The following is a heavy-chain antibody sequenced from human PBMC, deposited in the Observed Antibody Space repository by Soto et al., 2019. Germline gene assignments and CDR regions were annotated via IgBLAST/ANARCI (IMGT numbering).Heavy chain of an antibody. CDR2: MSPNSGDT. J-gene: IGHJ4*02. CDR3: AKGPPNWGFDY. D-gene: IGHD7-27*01. Sequence: ASVKVSCKASGHTFTSFDVNWVRQAPGQGLEWMGWMSPNSGDTGYAQKYQGRVTMTRDTSISTAYMELSSLISEDTAIYYCAKGPPNWGFDYWGQGTLVTVSS. V-gene: IGHV1-8*01. CDR1: GHTFTSFD.